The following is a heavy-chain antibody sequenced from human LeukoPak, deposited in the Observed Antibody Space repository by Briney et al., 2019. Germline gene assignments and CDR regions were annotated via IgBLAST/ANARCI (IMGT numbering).Heavy chain of an antibody. CDR3: ARGDYGDPIDY. Sequence: SVTLSLTCAVYGGSFSGYYWSWIRQPPGKGLEWIGEINYSRSTNYNPSLKSRATISVDTTKNQFSLKMSAVTAAYTGVYDCARGDYGDPIDYWGQGTLVTVSS. CDR2: INYSRST. D-gene: IGHD4-17*01. J-gene: IGHJ4*02. CDR1: GGSFSGYY. V-gene: IGHV4-34*01.